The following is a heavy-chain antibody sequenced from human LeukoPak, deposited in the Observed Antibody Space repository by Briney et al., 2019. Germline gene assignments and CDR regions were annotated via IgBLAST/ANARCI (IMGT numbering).Heavy chain of an antibody. V-gene: IGHV1-2*06. CDR1: GYTFTGYY. D-gene: IGHD6-19*01. CDR2: INPNSGGT. CDR3: ARGYSSGWSHFDY. Sequence: GASVKVSCKASGYTFTGYYMHWVRQAPGQGLEWMGRINPNSGGTNYAQKFQGRVTMTRDTSISTAYMELSSLRSEDTAVYYCARGYSSGWSHFDYWGQGTLVTVSS. J-gene: IGHJ4*02.